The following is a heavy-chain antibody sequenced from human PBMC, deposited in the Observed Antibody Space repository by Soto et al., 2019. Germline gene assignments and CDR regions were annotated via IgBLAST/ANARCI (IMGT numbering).Heavy chain of an antibody. CDR2: IWYDGSNK. Sequence: GGSLRLSCAASGFPFSSYGMHWVRQAPGKGLEWVAVIWYDGSNKYYAESVKGRLTISRDNSKNTLYLQMNSLRAEDTAVYYCARGGQYSSSPVRLDPWGQGTLVTVSS. CDR3: ARGGQYSSSPVRLDP. D-gene: IGHD6-6*01. J-gene: IGHJ5*02. V-gene: IGHV3-33*08. CDR1: GFPFSSYG.